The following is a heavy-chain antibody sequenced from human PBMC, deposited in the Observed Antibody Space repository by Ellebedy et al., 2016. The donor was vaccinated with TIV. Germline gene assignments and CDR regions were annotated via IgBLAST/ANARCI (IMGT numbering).Heavy chain of an antibody. CDR1: GFIFSDYA. V-gene: IGHV3-23*01. CDR2: IYSRGFDT. Sequence: GESLKISCEASGFIFSDYAMHWVRQTPGKGLEWVSGIYSRGFDTFYADSVKGRFTISRDNSKGTLYLQMNSLRADDTAVYYCARDIGRGWYYFDYWGQGVPVDVSS. J-gene: IGHJ4*02. CDR3: ARDIGRGWYYFDY. D-gene: IGHD2-15*01.